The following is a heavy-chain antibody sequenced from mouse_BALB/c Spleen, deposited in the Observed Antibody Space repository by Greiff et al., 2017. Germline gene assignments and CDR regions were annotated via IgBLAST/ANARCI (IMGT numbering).Heavy chain of an antibody. D-gene: IGHD1-2*01. CDR2: IWAGGST. J-gene: IGHJ4*01. V-gene: IGHV2-9*02. Sequence: QVQLKESGPGLVQPSQSLSITCTVSGFSLTSYGVHWVRQPPGKGLEWLGVIWAGGSTNYNSALMSRLSISKDNSKSQVFLKMNSLQTDDTAMYYCANQYYGYDYAMDYWGQGTSVTVSS. CDR3: ANQYYGYDYAMDY. CDR1: GFSLTSYG.